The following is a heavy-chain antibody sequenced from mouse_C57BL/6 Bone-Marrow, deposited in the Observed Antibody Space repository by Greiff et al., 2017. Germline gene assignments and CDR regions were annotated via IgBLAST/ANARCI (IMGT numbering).Heavy chain of an antibody. CDR3: ARKRRQLRLPIYFDY. CDR2: INPSNGGT. CDR1: GYTFTSYW. D-gene: IGHD3-2*02. Sequence: QVQLQQPGTELVKPGASVKLSCKASGYTFTSYWMHWVKQRPGQGLEWIGNINPSNGGTNYNEKFKSKATLTVDKSSSTAYMQLSSLTSEDSAVYDCARKRRQLRLPIYFDYWGQGTTLTVSS. V-gene: IGHV1-53*01. J-gene: IGHJ2*01.